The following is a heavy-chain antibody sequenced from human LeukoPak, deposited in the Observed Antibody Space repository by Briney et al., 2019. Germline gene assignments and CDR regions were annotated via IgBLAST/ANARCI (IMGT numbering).Heavy chain of an antibody. CDR2: IYSGGST. CDR3: AREDGSGSLYYYGMDV. D-gene: IGHD3-10*01. CDR1: GFTASSNY. V-gene: IGHV3-66*01. J-gene: IGHJ6*02. Sequence: GGSLRLSCAASGFTASSNYMSWVRQAPGKGLEWVSVIYSGGSTYYADSVKGRFTISRDNSKNTLYLQMNSLRAEDTAVYYCAREDGSGSLYYYGMDVWGQGTTVTVSS.